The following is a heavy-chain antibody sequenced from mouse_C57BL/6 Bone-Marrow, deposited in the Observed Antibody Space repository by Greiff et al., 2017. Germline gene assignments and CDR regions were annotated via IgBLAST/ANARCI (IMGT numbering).Heavy chain of an antibody. CDR1: GYTFTEYT. V-gene: IGHV1-62-2*01. J-gene: IGHJ1*03. Sequence: VQLQQSGAELVKPGASVKLSCKASGYTFTEYTIHWVKQRSGQGLEWIGWFYPGSGSIKYNEKFKDKATLTADKSSSTVYMGLSRLTSEDSAVYFCARHEDRKDYGSSHWYFDVWGTGTTVTVSS. CDR3: ARHEDRKDYGSSHWYFDV. CDR2: FYPGSGSI. D-gene: IGHD1-1*01.